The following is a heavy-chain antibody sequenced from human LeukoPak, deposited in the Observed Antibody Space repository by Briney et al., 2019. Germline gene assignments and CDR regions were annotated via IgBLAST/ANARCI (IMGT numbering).Heavy chain of an antibody. CDR2: IIPILGRA. CDR3: ASYSSSRYGGYYYYGMDV. J-gene: IGHJ6*02. CDR1: GCTFSSCV. D-gene: IGHD6-13*01. V-gene: IGHV1-69*04. Sequence: SVKVSCKASGCTFSSCVISWVRQAPGQGLEWMGRIIPILGRANYAQKFQGGLTITADKSTNTAYMELSSLRSEDTAVYYCASYSSSRYGGYYYYGMDVWGQGTTVTVSS.